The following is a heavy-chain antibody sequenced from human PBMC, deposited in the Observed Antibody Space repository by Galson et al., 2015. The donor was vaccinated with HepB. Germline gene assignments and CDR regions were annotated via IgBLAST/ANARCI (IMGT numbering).Heavy chain of an antibody. J-gene: IGHJ4*02. CDR2: GSSYNGHT. CDR3: AKEGYDYSPNDF. D-gene: IGHD5-12*01. CDR1: GYTFTTSG. Sequence: SVKVSCKASGYTFTTSGITWLRQAPGQGLEWLGWGSSYNGHTIYAQKFRGRVTMTTDTSTNTAYMELRSLSSDDTAMYYCAKEGYDYSPNDFWGQGTLVIVSS. V-gene: IGHV1-18*04.